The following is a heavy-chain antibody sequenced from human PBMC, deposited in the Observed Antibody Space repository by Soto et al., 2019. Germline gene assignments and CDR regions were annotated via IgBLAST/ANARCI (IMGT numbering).Heavy chain of an antibody. CDR2: IIPIFGTA. Sequence: SVKVSCKASGGTFSSYAISWVRQAPGQGLEWMGGIIPIFGTANYAQKFQGRVTITADESTSTAYMELSSLRSEDTAAYYCARDKFDCSSTSCNSGYGMDVWGQGTTVTVSS. J-gene: IGHJ6*02. CDR3: ARDKFDCSSTSCNSGYGMDV. CDR1: GGTFSSYA. V-gene: IGHV1-69*13. D-gene: IGHD2-2*01.